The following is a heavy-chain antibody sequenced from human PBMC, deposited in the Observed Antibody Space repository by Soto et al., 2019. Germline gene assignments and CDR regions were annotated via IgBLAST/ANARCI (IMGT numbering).Heavy chain of an antibody. Sequence: PSETLSLTCTVSGGSISSSSYYWGWIRQPPGKGLEWIGSIFYSGSTYYNPSLKSRVTISVDTSKNQFSLKLSSVTAADTAVYFCVCIFSGGYSYGFYYDGMYVWGQGTTVTVSS. D-gene: IGHD5-18*01. V-gene: IGHV4-39*01. CDR3: VCIFSGGYSYGFYYDGMYV. CDR2: IFYSGST. J-gene: IGHJ6*02. CDR1: GGSISSSSYY.